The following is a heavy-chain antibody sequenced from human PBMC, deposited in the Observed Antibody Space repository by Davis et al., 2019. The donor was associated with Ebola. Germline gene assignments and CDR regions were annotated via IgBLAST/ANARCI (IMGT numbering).Heavy chain of an antibody. CDR1: GFTFSSYS. D-gene: IGHD1-20*01. CDR2: ISSSSSTI. V-gene: IGHV3-48*01. Sequence: GESLKISCAASGFTFSSYSMNWVRQAPGKGLEWVSYISSSSSTIYYADSVKGRFTISRDNAKNSLYLQMNSLRAEDTAVYYCARVLTGKRYYYGMDVWGQGTTVTVSS. J-gene: IGHJ6*02. CDR3: ARVLTGKRYYYGMDV.